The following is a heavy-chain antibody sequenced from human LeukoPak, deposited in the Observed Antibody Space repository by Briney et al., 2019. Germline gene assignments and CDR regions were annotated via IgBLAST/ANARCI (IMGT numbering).Heavy chain of an antibody. Sequence: AGGSLRLSCAASGFTFSSYEMNWVSQAPPKGLEEVSYISSSGSTIYYTDSVKGRFTISRDNAKNSLYLQMNTLSAEDTAVYYRARSDRRVRGVIRMARHPNWFDPWGQGTLVTVSS. CDR2: ISSSGSTI. V-gene: IGHV3-48*03. CDR1: GFTFSSYE. CDR3: ARSDRRVRGVIRMARHPNWFDP. J-gene: IGHJ5*02. D-gene: IGHD3-10*01.